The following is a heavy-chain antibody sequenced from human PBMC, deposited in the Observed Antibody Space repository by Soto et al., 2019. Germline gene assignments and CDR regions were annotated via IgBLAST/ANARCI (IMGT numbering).Heavy chain of an antibody. J-gene: IGHJ6*02. V-gene: IGHV3-23*01. CDR2: ISGSGGST. CDR3: AKDQGEPLQIWYYGMDV. CDR1: GFTFSSYA. D-gene: IGHD2-15*01. Sequence: GGSLRLSCAASGFTFSSYAMSWVRQAPGKGLEWVSAISGSGGSTYYADSVKGRFTISRDNSKNTLYLQMNSLRAEDTAVYYCAKDQGEPLQIWYYGMDVWGQGTTVTVSS.